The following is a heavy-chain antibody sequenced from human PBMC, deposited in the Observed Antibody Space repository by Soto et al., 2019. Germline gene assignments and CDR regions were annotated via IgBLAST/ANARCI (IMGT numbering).Heavy chain of an antibody. CDR1: GGSISSGGYY. D-gene: IGHD4-17*01. V-gene: IGHV4-31*03. CDR2: IYYSGRT. J-gene: IGHJ1*01. CDR3: ASVDYGGNSAEYFQH. Sequence: QVQLQESGPGLVKPSQTLSLTCTVSGGSISSGGYYWSWIRQHPGKGLEWIGYIYYSGRTYYNPSLQXRXVXXVDTSKNQFSLKLSSVTAADTAVYYCASVDYGGNSAEYFQHWGQGTLVTVSS.